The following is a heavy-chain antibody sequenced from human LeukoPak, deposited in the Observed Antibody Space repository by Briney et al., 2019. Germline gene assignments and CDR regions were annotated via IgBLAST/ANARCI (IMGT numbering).Heavy chain of an antibody. Sequence: GGSLRLSCAASGFTFSNACMSWVRQAPGKGLEWVGHIKSKADGGTKDFAAPVKGRFIISRDDSKNTLFLQMNSLKTEDTAVYYCTTGTWIQLWLADYWGQGTLVTVSS. D-gene: IGHD5-18*01. CDR1: GFTFSNAC. V-gene: IGHV3-15*01. CDR2: IKSKADGGTK. J-gene: IGHJ4*02. CDR3: TTGTWIQLWLADY.